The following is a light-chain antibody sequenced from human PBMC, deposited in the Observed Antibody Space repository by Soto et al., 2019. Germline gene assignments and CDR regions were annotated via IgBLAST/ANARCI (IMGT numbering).Light chain of an antibody. V-gene: IGLV6-57*04. J-gene: IGLJ3*02. CDR3: QSYDSSNRWV. CDR2: EDH. Sequence: NFMLTQPHSVSESPGKTVTISCTRSSGSIASNYVQWYQQRPGSAPTTVIYEDHQRPSGVPDRFSGSIDSSSNSASLTISGLKTEDEADYYCQSYDSSNRWVFGGGTQLTVL. CDR1: SGSIASNY.